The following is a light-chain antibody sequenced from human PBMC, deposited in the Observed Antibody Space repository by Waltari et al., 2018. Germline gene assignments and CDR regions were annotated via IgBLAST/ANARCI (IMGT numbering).Light chain of an antibody. J-gene: IGLJ2*01. V-gene: IGLV3-21*02. CDR3: QVWDSRSDHVV. CDR2: EHS. Sequence: SYVLTQPPSVSVAPGQTARITCEGTDIGYKSVHWYQQRPGQAPVLVLQEHSDRPSGVPERISGSNVVNMDALRISRVEAGDEADYYCQVWDSRSDHVVFGGGTKLTVL. CDR1: DIGYKS.